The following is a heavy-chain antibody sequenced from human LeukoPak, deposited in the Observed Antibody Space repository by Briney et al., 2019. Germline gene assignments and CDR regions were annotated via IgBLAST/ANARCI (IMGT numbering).Heavy chain of an antibody. CDR1: GFTFSSYW. D-gene: IGHD3-22*01. Sequence: GGSLRLSCAASGFTFSSYWMHWVRQAPGKGLVWVSRINTDGRSTSYADSVKGRFTISRDNAKNTLYLQMNSLRAEDTAVYYCARGGDYYDSAGAFAIWGPGTMVTVSS. CDR2: INTDGRST. CDR3: ARGGDYYDSAGAFAI. J-gene: IGHJ3*02. V-gene: IGHV3-74*01.